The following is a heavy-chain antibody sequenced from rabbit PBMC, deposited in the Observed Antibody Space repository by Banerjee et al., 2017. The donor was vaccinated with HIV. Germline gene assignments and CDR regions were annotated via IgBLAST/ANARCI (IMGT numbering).Heavy chain of an antibody. V-gene: IGHV1S29*01. CDR1: GFDFSSYA. CDR3: ARVPYAGSSYYPNMYYFNL. CDR2: ITYGGRT. Sequence: QEQLKESGGGLVQPGGSLKLSCKASGFDFSSYAITWVRQAPGKGLEYIGYITYGGRTYYASWVNGRFTISLDNAQNTVFLQMTSLTAADTATYFCARVPYAGSSYYPNMYYFNLWGPGTLVT. J-gene: IGHJ4*01. D-gene: IGHD8-1*01.